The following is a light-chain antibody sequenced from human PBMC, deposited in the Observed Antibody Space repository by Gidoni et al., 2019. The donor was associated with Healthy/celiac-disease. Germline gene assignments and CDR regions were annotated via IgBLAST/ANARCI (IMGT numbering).Light chain of an antibody. Sequence: QSALTQPASVSVSPGQPITISCTGTSSDVGGYNYVSWYQQHPGKAPKLMIYEVHNRPSGVSNRFSGSKSGNTASLTISGLQAEDEADYYCSSYTSSSTLGVFGGGTKLTVL. V-gene: IGLV2-14*01. CDR3: SSYTSSSTLGV. J-gene: IGLJ2*01. CDR2: EVH. CDR1: SSDVGGYNY.